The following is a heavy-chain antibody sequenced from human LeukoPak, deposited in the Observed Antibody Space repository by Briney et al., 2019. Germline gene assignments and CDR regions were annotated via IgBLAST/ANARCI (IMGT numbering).Heavy chain of an antibody. J-gene: IGHJ6*04. CDR1: GFTFSNAW. Sequence: GGSLRLSCAASGFTFSNAWMSWVRQAPGEGLEWVGRIKSKTDGGTTDYAAPVKGRFTISRDDSKNTLYLQMNSLKTEDTAVYYCLVVPAVYYYYGMDVWAKGPRSPSPQ. CDR3: LVVPAVYYYYGMDV. V-gene: IGHV3-15*01. D-gene: IGHD2-2*01. CDR2: IKSKTDGGTT.